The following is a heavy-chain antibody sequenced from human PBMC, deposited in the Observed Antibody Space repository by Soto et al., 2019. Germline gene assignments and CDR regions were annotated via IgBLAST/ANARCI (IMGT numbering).Heavy chain of an antibody. J-gene: IGHJ6*02. V-gene: IGHV3-33*01. CDR1: GFTFSSYG. CDR2: IWYDGSNK. D-gene: IGHD3-3*01. CDR3: ARDPLYYDFLSGYLYLYYYYGMDV. Sequence: GGSLRLSCAASGFTFSSYGMHWVRQAPGKGLEWVAVIWYDGSNKYYADSVKGRFTISRDNSKNTLYLQMNSLRAEDTAVYYCARDPLYYDFLSGYLYLYYYYGMDVWGQGTTVTVSS.